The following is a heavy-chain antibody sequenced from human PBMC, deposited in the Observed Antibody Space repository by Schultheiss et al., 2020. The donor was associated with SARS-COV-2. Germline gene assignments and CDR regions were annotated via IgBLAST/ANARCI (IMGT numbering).Heavy chain of an antibody. CDR2: IQSTGST. V-gene: IGHV4-4*07. CDR3: ARADVLRYYFDY. Sequence: SETLSLTCTVSGVSISNYYWSWVRQPAGKGMEWIGRIQSTGSTDHNSSLKSRVTISVDTSKNQFSLKLSSVTAADTAVYYCARADVLRYYFDYWGQGNLVTVSS. J-gene: IGHJ4*02. D-gene: IGHD3-3*01. CDR1: GVSISNYY.